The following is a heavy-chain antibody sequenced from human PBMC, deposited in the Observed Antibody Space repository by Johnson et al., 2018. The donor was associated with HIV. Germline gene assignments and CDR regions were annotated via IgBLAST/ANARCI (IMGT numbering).Heavy chain of an antibody. D-gene: IGHD6-13*01. Sequence: VQLVESGGGVVQPGRSLRLSCAASGFTFSSYAMHWVRQAPAKGLEWVANIKQDGSEKYYVDSVKGRFTISRDNAKDSLYLQMNSLRPDDTAVYYCARGGSSWYLRAFDIWGQGTMVTVSS. J-gene: IGHJ3*02. CDR2: IKQDGSEK. CDR3: ARGGSSWYLRAFDI. V-gene: IGHV3-7*03. CDR1: GFTFSSYA.